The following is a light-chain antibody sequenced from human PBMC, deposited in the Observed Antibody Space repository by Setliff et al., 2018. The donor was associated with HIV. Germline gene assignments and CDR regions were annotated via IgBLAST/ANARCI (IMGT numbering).Light chain of an antibody. Sequence: QSALTQSRSVSGSPGQSVTFSCTGSSSDVDTSNYVSWYQQHPGKAPKLMIYDVNRRPSGVPNRFSGSKSGNTASLTISGLQAEDEADYYCSSATSGSTPYVFGSGTKV. CDR3: SSATSGSTPYV. CDR2: DVN. CDR1: SSDVDTSNY. V-gene: IGLV2-11*01. J-gene: IGLJ1*01.